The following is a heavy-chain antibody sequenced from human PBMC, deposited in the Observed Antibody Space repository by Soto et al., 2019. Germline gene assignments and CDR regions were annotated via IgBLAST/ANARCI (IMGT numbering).Heavy chain of an antibody. D-gene: IGHD1-26*01. V-gene: IGHV4-59*01. CDR3: ARDLSGELRGYFDY. J-gene: IGHJ4*02. CDR1: GGSISSYY. CDR2: IYYSGST. Sequence: ETLSLTCTVSGGSISSYYWSWIRQPPGKGLEWIGYIYYSGSTNYNPSLKSRVTISVDTSKNQFSLKLSSVTAADTAVYYCARDLSGELRGYFDYWGQGTLVTVSS.